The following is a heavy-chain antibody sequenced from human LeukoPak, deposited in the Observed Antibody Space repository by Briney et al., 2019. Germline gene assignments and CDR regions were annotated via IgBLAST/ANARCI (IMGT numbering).Heavy chain of an antibody. Sequence: WASVKVSCKASGYTFTSYDISWVRQAPGQGLEWMGWISAYNGNTKSAQKFQGRVTLTTDTSTSTAYMELRSLRSDDTAVFYCVRDLGVDTSMIFFDYWGQGTLVTVSS. CDR2: ISAYNGNT. CDR3: VRDLGVDTSMIFFDY. J-gene: IGHJ4*02. V-gene: IGHV1-18*01. CDR1: GYTFTSYD. D-gene: IGHD5-18*01.